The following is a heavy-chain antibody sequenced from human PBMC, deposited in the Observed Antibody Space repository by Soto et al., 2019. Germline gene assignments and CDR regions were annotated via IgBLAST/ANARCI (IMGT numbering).Heavy chain of an antibody. CDR2: INPNSGDT. V-gene: IGHV1-2*02. CDR3: AKSGQAFDV. CDR1: GYTFTGYY. J-gene: IGHJ6*02. D-gene: IGHD5-12*01. Sequence: ASVKVSCKASGYTFTGYYMHWVRQAPGQGLEWMGWINPNSGDTKYAQKFQESVTMTRDTSISSAYMELSSLRSGDTAVYCCAKSGQAFDVWGQGNTVTVSS.